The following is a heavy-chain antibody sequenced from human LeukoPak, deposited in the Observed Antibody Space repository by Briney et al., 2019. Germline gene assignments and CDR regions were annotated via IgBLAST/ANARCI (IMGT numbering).Heavy chain of an antibody. CDR2: IHYSGST. Sequence: SETLSLTCTVSGGSISTYYWSWIRQPPGKGLEWIGYIHYSGSTDSNPSLRSRVAISVDTSKNQFSLKLNSVTTSDTAVYYCARHGPDDYGDYAAFDIWGQGTMVTVSS. D-gene: IGHD4-17*01. CDR1: GGSISTYY. CDR3: ARHGPDDYGDYAAFDI. V-gene: IGHV4-59*01. J-gene: IGHJ3*02.